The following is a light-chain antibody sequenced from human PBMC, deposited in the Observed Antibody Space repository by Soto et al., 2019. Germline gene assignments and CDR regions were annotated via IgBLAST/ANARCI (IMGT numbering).Light chain of an antibody. CDR3: QYYGSSPRT. V-gene: IGKV3-20*01. CDR2: GTS. J-gene: IGKJ1*01. Sequence: EIVVTQSPGTLSLSPGERATLYFSASQSVSSRHLAWYQQKPGQAPRLLIYGTSNRATGIPDRFSGSGSGPDFSLIISRLEPEDFAVYYCQYYGSSPRTFGQGTKVDIK. CDR1: QSVSSRH.